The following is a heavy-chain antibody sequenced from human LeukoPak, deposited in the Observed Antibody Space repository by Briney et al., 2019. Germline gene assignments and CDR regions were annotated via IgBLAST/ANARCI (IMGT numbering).Heavy chain of an antibody. J-gene: IGHJ4*02. CDR3: ATVRENAIWEPYFDY. D-gene: IGHD1-26*01. V-gene: IGHV1-24*01. Sequence: ASVKVSCKVSGYTLTELSMHWVRQAPGKGLEWMGGFDPEDGETIYAQKFQGRVTMTEDTSTDTAYMELSSLRSEDTAVYYCATVRENAIWEPYFDYWGQGTLVTVSS. CDR2: FDPEDGET. CDR1: GYTLTELS.